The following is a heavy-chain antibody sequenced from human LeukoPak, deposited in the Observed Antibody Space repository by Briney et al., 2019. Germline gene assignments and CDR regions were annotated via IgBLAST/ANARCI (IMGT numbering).Heavy chain of an antibody. CDR2: IDNTGST. CDR3: AHFKGGSFDF. CDR1: GGSITYYNFY. Sequence: SETLSLTCTVSGGSITYYNFYWGWVRQPPGKGLEWIGNIDNTGSTYYNPSLKSRLTISVDTSKNQFSLKVSSVTAADTAVYYCAHFKGGSFDFWGQGTMVTVSS. D-gene: IGHD1-26*01. J-gene: IGHJ3*01. V-gene: IGHV4-39*01.